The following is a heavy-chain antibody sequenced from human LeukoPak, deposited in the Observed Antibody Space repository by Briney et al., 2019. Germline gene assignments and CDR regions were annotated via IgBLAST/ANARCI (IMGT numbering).Heavy chain of an antibody. CDR3: APHKGSWFGESPQGTWFDP. CDR1: GYSISSGYY. CDR2: IYHSGST. D-gene: IGHD3-10*01. V-gene: IGHV4-38-2*01. Sequence: PSETLSLTCAVSGYSISSGYYWGWIRQPPGKGLEWIGSIYHSGSTYYNPSLKSRVTISVDTSKNQFSLKLSSVTAADTAVYYCAPHKGSWFGESPQGTWFDPWGQGTLVTVSS. J-gene: IGHJ5*02.